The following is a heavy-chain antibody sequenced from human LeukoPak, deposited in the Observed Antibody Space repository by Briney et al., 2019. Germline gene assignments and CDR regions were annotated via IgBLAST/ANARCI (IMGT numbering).Heavy chain of an antibody. CDR2: INPNSGGT. D-gene: IGHD3-22*01. CDR3: ARAPSHYDSSGYRLIYFDY. V-gene: IGHV1-2*02. CDR1: GCTFTGYY. Sequence: ASVEVSCKASGCTFTGYYMHWVRQAPGQGLEWMGWINPNSGGTNYAQKFQGRVTMTRDTSISTAYMELSRLRSDDTAVYYCARAPSHYDSSGYRLIYFDYWGQGTLVTVSS. J-gene: IGHJ4*02.